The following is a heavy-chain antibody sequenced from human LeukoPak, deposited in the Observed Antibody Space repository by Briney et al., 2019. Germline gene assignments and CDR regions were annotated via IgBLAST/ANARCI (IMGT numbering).Heavy chain of an antibody. CDR1: GFTFSNYW. V-gene: IGHV3-74*01. J-gene: IGHJ4*02. CDR3: ARADSSGYYYPNYFDY. D-gene: IGHD3-22*01. Sequence: PGGSLRLSCAASGFTFSNYWMNWVRQAPGKGLVWVSRINSDGSSTSYADSVKGRFTISRDNAKNSLYLQMNSLRAEDTAVYYCARADSSGYYYPNYFDYWGQGTLVTVSS. CDR2: INSDGSST.